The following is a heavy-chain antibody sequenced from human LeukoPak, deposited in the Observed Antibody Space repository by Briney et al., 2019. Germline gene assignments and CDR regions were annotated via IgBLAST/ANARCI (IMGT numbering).Heavy chain of an antibody. CDR2: IYYSGST. CDR1: GGSISSGDYY. V-gene: IGHV4-30-4*08. Sequence: PSETLSLTCTVSGGSISSGDYYWSWIRQPPGKGLEWIGYIYYSGSTYYNPSLKSRVTISVDTSKNQFSLKLSSVTAADTAVYYCARDLVRWYSYYMDVWSKGTTVTVSS. CDR3: ARDLVRWYSYYMDV. D-gene: IGHD4-23*01. J-gene: IGHJ6*03.